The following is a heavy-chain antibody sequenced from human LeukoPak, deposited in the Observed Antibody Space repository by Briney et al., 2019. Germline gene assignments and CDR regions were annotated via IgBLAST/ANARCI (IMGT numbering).Heavy chain of an antibody. V-gene: IGHV3-30*02. J-gene: IGHJ5*02. CDR2: IRYDGSNK. CDR1: GFTFSSFG. CDR3: AKDYGITGTGGAWLDP. D-gene: IGHD1-20*01. Sequence: GGSLRLSXAASGFTFSSFGMHWVRQAPGKGLEWVAFIRYDGSNKKYADSVKGRFAISRDNSKNTLFLQMNSLRPEDTAVYYCAKDYGITGTGGAWLDPWGQGTLVIVSS.